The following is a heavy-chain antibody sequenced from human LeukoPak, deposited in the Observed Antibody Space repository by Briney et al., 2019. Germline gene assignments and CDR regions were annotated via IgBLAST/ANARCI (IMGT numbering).Heavy chain of an antibody. V-gene: IGHV3-21*04. D-gene: IGHD2-2*01. Sequence: PGGSLRLSCATSGFTFSSYSMNWVRQAPGKGLEWVSSISSSSTYIYYADSVKGRFTISRDNSKNTIYLQMNALRGADTAEYFCVKVVEGAAAWDDYYYYYMDVWGKGTTVIVSS. CDR1: GFTFSSYS. CDR3: VKVVEGAAAWDDYYYYYMDV. J-gene: IGHJ6*03. CDR2: ISSSSTYI.